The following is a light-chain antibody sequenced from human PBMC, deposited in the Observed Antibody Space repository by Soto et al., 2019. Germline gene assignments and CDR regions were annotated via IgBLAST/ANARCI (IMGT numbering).Light chain of an antibody. Sequence: EIVLTQSPGTLSLSPGERATLSCRASQSVSNNYLAWYQQKPGQAPRLLIYDASNRATGIPARFSGSGSGTDFTLSISSLEPEDFAVYYCQQRHTWPLTFGGGTKVDIK. CDR1: QSVSNNY. CDR3: QQRHTWPLT. V-gene: IGKV3-11*01. CDR2: DAS. J-gene: IGKJ4*01.